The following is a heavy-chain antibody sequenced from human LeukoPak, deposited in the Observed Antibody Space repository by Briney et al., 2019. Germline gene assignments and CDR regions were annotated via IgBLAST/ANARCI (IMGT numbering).Heavy chain of an antibody. CDR1: GYSFTSYW. Sequence: RGESLKISCKGSGYSFTSYWIGWVRQMPGKGLEWIVIIYPGDSDTRYSPSFQGQVTISVDKFISTAYLQWSSLKASDTAMYYCARSWVAGYGTVLDYWGQGTLVTVSS. D-gene: IGHD6-19*01. V-gene: IGHV5-51*01. CDR2: IYPGDSDT. CDR3: ARSWVAGYGTVLDY. J-gene: IGHJ4*02.